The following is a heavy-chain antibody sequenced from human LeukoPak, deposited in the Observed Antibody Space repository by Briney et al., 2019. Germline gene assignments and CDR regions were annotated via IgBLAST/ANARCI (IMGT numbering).Heavy chain of an antibody. CDR2: IRKDGGGI. Sequence: GGSLRLSYVGSGLSLGNYWMDWVRQAPGKGLEWVANIRKDGGGIHYVDSVKGRFTISRDNAKNSVYLQMHRLRAEDTAVYYCARDAFGDFSYWGQGILVTVSS. D-gene: IGHD3-10*01. J-gene: IGHJ4*02. V-gene: IGHV3-7*01. CDR3: ARDAFGDFSY. CDR1: GLSLGNYW.